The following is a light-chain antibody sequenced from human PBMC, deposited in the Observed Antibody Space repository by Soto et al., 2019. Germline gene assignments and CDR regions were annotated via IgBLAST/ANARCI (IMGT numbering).Light chain of an antibody. CDR1: QTVNNNY. V-gene: IGKV3-20*01. CDR3: QQFDDSVT. CDR2: GAS. Sequence: EIVLTQSPGTLSLSPGERATLSCRASQTVNNNYVAWYQQKPGQAPRLLIYGASSRATGIPDRFSGSGSGTDFTLTISRLEPEDSAVYYCQQFDDSVTFGQGTRLEI. J-gene: IGKJ5*01.